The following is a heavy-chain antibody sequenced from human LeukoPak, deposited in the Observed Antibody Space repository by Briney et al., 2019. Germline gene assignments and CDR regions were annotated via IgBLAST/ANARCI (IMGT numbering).Heavy chain of an antibody. V-gene: IGHV3-66*01. CDR1: GFTVSSNY. D-gene: IGHD2-2*01. CDR3: ARDRERYCSSTSCYYYYGMDV. J-gene: IGHJ6*02. CDR2: IYSGGST. Sequence: GGSLRLPCAASGFTVSSNYMSWVRQAPGKGLEWVSVIYSGGSTYYADSVKGRFTISRDNSKNTLYLQMNSLRAEDTAVYYCARDRERYCSSTSCYYYYGMDVWGQGTTVTVSS.